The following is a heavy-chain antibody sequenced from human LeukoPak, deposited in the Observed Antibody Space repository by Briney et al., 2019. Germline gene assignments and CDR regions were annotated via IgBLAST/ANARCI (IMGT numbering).Heavy chain of an antibody. Sequence: GGSLRLSCAASGFTFSSYGMHWVRQAPGKGLEWVAVISYDGSNKYYADSVKGRFTISRDNSKNTLYLQMNSLRPEDTAVYYCAKRPDDYSYGMDVWGQGTTVTVSS. CDR2: ISYDGSNK. CDR1: GFTFSSYG. V-gene: IGHV3-30*18. CDR3: AKRPDDYSYGMDV. J-gene: IGHJ6*02.